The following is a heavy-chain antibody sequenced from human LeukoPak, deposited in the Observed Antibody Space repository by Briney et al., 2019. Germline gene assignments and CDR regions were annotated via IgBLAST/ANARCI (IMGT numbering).Heavy chain of an antibody. J-gene: IGHJ6*03. Sequence: PSETLSLTCTVSGGSISSYYWSWIRQPAGKGLEWIGRIYTSGGTNYNPSLKSRVTMSVDTSKNQFSLKLSSVTAADTAVYYCARVRATTPYYYMDVWAKGPRSPSP. CDR3: ARVRATTPYYYMDV. CDR2: IYTSGGT. CDR1: GGSISSYY. V-gene: IGHV4-4*07. D-gene: IGHD1-26*01.